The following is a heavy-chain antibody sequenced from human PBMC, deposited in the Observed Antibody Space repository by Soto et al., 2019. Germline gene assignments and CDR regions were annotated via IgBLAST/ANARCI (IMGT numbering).Heavy chain of an antibody. D-gene: IGHD3-22*01. Sequence: SETLSLTCTVSRDSISSSYWNWIRQPAGKGLEWIGRIYKSGTTNYNPSLKSRVTMSVDTSKNQFSLKLNSVTAADTAVYYCARDRNYYDSSGYYPFDSWGQGTLVTVAS. CDR1: RDSISSSY. J-gene: IGHJ5*01. CDR3: ARDRNYYDSSGYYPFDS. CDR2: IYKSGTT. V-gene: IGHV4-4*07.